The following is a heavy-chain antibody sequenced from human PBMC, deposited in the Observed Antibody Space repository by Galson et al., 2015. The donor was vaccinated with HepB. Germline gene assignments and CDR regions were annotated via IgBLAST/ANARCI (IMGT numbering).Heavy chain of an antibody. CDR1: GDSVSSNSAA. V-gene: IGHV6-1*01. J-gene: IGHJ3*02. Sequence: CAISGDSVSSNSAAWNWIRQSPSGGLEWLGRTYYRSKWYNDYAVSVKSRITINPDTSKNQFSLQLNSVTPEDTAVYYCARGEGANDAFDIWGQGTMVTVSS. CDR3: ARGEGANDAFDI. D-gene: IGHD1-26*01. CDR2: TYYRSKWYN.